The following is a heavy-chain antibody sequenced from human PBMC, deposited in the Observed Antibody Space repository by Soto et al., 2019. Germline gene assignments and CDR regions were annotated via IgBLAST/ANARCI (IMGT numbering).Heavy chain of an antibody. CDR1: GFTFGNYG. D-gene: IGHD3-16*01. J-gene: IGHJ5*01. CDR3: AKDRRAGGNSAFYFDF. Sequence: GGSLRLSCETSGFTFGNYGMGWVRQAPGKGLYWVSGISSSSRRTYYADSVKGRFTISRDNSDNTLYLQVHSLRAEDTAVYYCAKDRRAGGNSAFYFDFWGQGAQVTVSS. CDR2: ISSSSRRT. V-gene: IGHV3-23*01.